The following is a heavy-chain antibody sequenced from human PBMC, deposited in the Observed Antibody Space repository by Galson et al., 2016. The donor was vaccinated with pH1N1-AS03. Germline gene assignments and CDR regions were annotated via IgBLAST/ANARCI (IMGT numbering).Heavy chain of an antibody. Sequence: SLRLSCAASGFTFSRYWMTWVRQAPGKGLEWVANINPDGSQKYYVDSMKGRFTISRDNAKNSLYLLMNSLRVEDTAVYYCARGESGNVRFDYWGQGALVTVSS. D-gene: IGHD3-10*01. CDR1: GFTFSRYW. CDR2: INPDGSQK. CDR3: ARGESGNVRFDY. V-gene: IGHV3-7*03. J-gene: IGHJ4*02.